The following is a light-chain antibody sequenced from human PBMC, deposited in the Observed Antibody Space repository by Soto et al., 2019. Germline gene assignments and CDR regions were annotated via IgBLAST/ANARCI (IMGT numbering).Light chain of an antibody. J-gene: IGLJ1*01. CDR2: EVS. CDR3: GSYTSSSNYV. CDR1: IHYDF. V-gene: IGLV2-14*01. Sequence: QPVLGQPASVSGSPRHSITISCTGYIHYDFVSWYQQHPGTAPKLVIYEVSNRPSGTSDRFSGSKSGHTASLTISGLQTEEEAVYYCGSYTSSSNYVFGTGTKVTVL.